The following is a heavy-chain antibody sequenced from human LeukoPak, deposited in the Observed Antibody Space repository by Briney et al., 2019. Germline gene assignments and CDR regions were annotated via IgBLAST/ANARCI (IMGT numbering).Heavy chain of an antibody. V-gene: IGHV1-69*13. J-gene: IGHJ4*02. CDR1: GYTLTELS. CDR2: IIPIFGTA. D-gene: IGHD3-10*01. CDR3: ASQIITMVRGARGPPFDY. Sequence: SVKVSCKVSGYTLTELSMHWVRQAPGKGLEWMGGIIPIFGTANYAQKFQGRVTITADESRSTAYMELSSLRSEDTAGYYCASQIITMVRGARGPPFDYWGQGTLVTVSS.